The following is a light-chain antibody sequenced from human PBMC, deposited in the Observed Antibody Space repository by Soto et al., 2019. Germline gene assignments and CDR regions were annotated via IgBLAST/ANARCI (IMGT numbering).Light chain of an antibody. J-gene: IGKJ2*01. CDR3: QQSYRPPYT. Sequence: DIQMTQSPSSLSASVGDRVTITCRASQSISNFLDWYQQQPGKAPKLLIYAASNLQSGVPSRFSGSEPGSDFTLTISSLQPEDFATYYCQQSYRPPYTFGQGTKLEIK. CDR1: QSISNF. V-gene: IGKV1-39*01. CDR2: AAS.